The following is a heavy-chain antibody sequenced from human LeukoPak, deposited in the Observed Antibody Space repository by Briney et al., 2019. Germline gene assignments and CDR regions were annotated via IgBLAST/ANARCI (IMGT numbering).Heavy chain of an antibody. J-gene: IGHJ4*02. V-gene: IGHV4-34*01. Sequence: SETLSLTCAVYGGSFSGYYWSWIRQPPGKGLEWIGEINHSGSTNYNPSLKSRVTISVDTSKNQFSLKLSSMTAADTAVYYCARDSTNSSSWYYYGYWGQGTLVTVSS. CDR2: INHSGST. D-gene: IGHD6-13*01. CDR1: GGSFSGYY. CDR3: ARDSTNSSSWYYYGY.